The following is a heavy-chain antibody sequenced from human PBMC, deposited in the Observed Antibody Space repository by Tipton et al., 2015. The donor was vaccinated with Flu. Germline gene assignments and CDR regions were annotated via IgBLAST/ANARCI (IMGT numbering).Heavy chain of an antibody. Sequence: TLSLTCAVYGGSFSGYYWSWIRQPPGKGLEWIGEINHSGSTNYNPSLKSRVTISVDTSKNQFSLKLSSVTAADTAVYYCARDTFRYCSGASCLSDYYYYGMDDWGQGTTVNVTS. V-gene: IGHV4-34*01. CDR1: GGSFSGYY. CDR2: INHSGST. J-gene: IGHJ6*02. CDR3: ARDTFRYCSGASCLSDYYYYGMDD. D-gene: IGHD2-15*01.